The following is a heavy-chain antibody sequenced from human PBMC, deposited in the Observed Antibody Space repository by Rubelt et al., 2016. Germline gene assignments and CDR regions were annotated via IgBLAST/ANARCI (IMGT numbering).Heavy chain of an antibody. D-gene: IGHD2-2*01. CDR3: ARDLVSYCSSTSCWQYYYYYYGMDV. V-gene: IGHV3-33*01. Sequence: GGGVVQPGGSLRLSCAASGFTFSSYGMHWVRQAPGKGLEWVAVIWYDGSNKYYADSVKGRFTISRDNSKNTLYLQMNSLRAEDTAVYYCARDLVSYCSSTSCWQYYYYYYGMDVWGQGTTVTVSS. CDR1: GFTFSSYG. CDR2: IWYDGSNK. J-gene: IGHJ6*02.